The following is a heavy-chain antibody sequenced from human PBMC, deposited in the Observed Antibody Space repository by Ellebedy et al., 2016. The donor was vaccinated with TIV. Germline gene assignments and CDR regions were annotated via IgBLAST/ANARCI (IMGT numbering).Heavy chain of an antibody. D-gene: IGHD5-18*01. CDR3: ARVKDSYGMDY. CDR2: ISDDGTDK. Sequence: GESLKISCAASGFTFRSYGLHWVRQAPGKGLEWVAIISDDGTDKHYADSVKGRFTISRDKSKNTLYLQMNSLRPEDTAMYYCARVKDSYGMDYWGRGTLVTVSS. CDR1: GFTFRSYG. J-gene: IGHJ4*02. V-gene: IGHV3-30*03.